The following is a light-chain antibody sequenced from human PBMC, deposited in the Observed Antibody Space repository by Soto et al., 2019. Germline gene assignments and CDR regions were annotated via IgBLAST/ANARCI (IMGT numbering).Light chain of an antibody. V-gene: IGLV2-8*01. J-gene: IGLJ2*01. Sequence: QSALTQPPSASGSPGPSVTISCTGTSSDIGGDNYVSWYQQHPGKAPKLMIYEVSKRPSGVPDRFSGSKSGNTASLTVSGLQAEDGADDYFSSYAVSNHVVFGGGTKLTVL. CDR1: SSDIGGDNY. CDR2: EVS. CDR3: SSYAVSNHVV.